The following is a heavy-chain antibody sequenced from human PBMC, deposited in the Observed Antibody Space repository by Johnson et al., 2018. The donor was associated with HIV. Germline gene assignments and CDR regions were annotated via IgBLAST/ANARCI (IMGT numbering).Heavy chain of an antibody. CDR1: GFTFDDYG. D-gene: IGHD6-19*01. CDR2: INWNGGST. J-gene: IGHJ3*02. CDR3: ARDQSPTGYSSGWYELGAFDI. Sequence: VQLVESGGGVVRPGGSLRLSCAASGFTFDDYGMSWVRQAPGKGLEWVSGINWNGGSTGYADSVKGRFTISRDNAKNSLYLQMNSLRAEDTALYYCARDQSPTGYSSGWYELGAFDIWGQGTMVTVSS. V-gene: IGHV3-20*04.